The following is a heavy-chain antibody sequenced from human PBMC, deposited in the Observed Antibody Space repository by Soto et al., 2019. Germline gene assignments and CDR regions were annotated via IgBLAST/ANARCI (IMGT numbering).Heavy chain of an antibody. CDR3: ARPTSTGTTSGYYFDY. Sequence: QVQLVQSGAEVKKPGSSVKVSCKASGGTISSYPISWVRQAPGQGLEWMGRIIPILDITDYAQRFQGRVTITADKSTSTASMEMSSLSSDDTAVYYCARPTSTGTTSGYYFDYWGLGTLVTVSS. CDR2: IIPILDIT. J-gene: IGHJ4*02. D-gene: IGHD1-7*01. V-gene: IGHV1-69*02. CDR1: GGTISSYP.